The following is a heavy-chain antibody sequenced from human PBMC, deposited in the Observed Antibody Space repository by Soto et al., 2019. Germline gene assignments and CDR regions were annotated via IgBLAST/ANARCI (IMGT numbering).Heavy chain of an antibody. J-gene: IGHJ4*02. CDR3: SRGSIGWPGVDY. V-gene: IGHV3-74*01. CDR1: EFTFRGYW. D-gene: IGHD6-19*01. CDR2: INEDGSSA. Sequence: VQLEESGGGLVQPGGYLRVSCTDSEFTFRGYWMHWVRQAPGQGLVWVSRINEDGSSADYADSVRGRFTISRDNAQNTLFLQLNSLRTDDTAIYYVSRGSIGWPGVDYWGQGTLVTVSS.